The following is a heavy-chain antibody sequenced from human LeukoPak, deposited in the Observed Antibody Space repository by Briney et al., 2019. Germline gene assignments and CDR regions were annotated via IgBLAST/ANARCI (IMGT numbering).Heavy chain of an antibody. CDR3: ARSSAANVRSDY. Sequence: GASVKVSCKASGYTFTGYHMHWVRQAPGQGLEWMGWINPNSGGTNYAQKFQGRVTMTRDTSISTAYMELSRLRSDDTAVYYCARSSAANVRSDYWGQGTLVTVSS. CDR1: GYTFTGYH. V-gene: IGHV1-2*02. CDR2: INPNSGGT. J-gene: IGHJ4*02. D-gene: IGHD2-2*01.